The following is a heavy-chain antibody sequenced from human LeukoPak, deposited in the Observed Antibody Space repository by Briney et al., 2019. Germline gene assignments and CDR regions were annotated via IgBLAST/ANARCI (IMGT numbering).Heavy chain of an antibody. CDR1: GFTFSSYA. D-gene: IGHD3-9*01. V-gene: IGHV3-30*04. Sequence: PGGSLRLSCAASGFTFSSYAMHWVRQAPGKGLEWVAVISYDGSNKYYADSVKGRFTIPRDNSKNTLYLQMNNLRAEDTAVYYCAREPSTYYDILTGLSYFDYWGQGTLVTVSS. CDR2: ISYDGSNK. CDR3: AREPSTYYDILTGLSYFDY. J-gene: IGHJ4*02.